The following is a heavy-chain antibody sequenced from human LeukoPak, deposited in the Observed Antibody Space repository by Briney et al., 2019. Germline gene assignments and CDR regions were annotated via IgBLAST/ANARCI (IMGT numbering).Heavy chain of an antibody. Sequence: TGRSLRLSCAASGFTFSSYAMHWVRQALGKGLEWVAVISYVGSNKYYADSVKGRFTISRDNSKSTLYPQMNSLRAEDTGVYYCAKDRGYWGQGTLVTVSS. J-gene: IGHJ4*02. V-gene: IGHV3-30-3*01. CDR2: ISYVGSNK. CDR3: AKDRGY. CDR1: GFTFSSYA.